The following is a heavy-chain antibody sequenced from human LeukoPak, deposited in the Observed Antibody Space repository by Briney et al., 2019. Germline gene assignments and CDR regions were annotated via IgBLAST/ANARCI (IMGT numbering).Heavy chain of an antibody. CDR3: ARGDCSGGSCYLFDY. V-gene: IGHV4-59*05. CDR1: GGSISSYY. Sequence: PSETLSLTCTVSGGSISSYYWSWIRQPPGKGLEWIGSIYYSGSTYYNPSLKSRVTISVDTSKNQFSLELSSVTAADTAVYYCARGDCSGGSCYLFDYWGQGALVTVSS. CDR2: IYYSGST. D-gene: IGHD2-15*01. J-gene: IGHJ4*02.